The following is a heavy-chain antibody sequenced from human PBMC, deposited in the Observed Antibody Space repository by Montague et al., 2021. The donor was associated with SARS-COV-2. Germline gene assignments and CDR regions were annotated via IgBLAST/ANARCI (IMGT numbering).Heavy chain of an antibody. D-gene: IGHD6-19*01. CDR3: ATQEDPSGWIPGPFDF. CDR2: IYYRGST. V-gene: IGHV4-39*01. CDR1: GGSISSSSYY. J-gene: IGHJ4*02. Sequence: SDTLSLTCTVSGGSISSSSYYWAWIRQPPGKGLEWIGSIYYRGSTNYNPSLKSRVFISVDTSKNQLSLTQTSVTAADTAVYYCATQEDPSGWIPGPFDFWGQGTLVTVSS.